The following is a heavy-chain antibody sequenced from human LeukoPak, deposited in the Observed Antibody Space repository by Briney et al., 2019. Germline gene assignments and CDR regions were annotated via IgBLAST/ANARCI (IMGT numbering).Heavy chain of an antibody. CDR3: ARGRGYCSSTSCYKYYYYMGV. Sequence: SETLSLTCAVYGGSFSGYYWSWIRQPPGKGLEWIGEINHSGSTNYNPSLKSRVTISVDTSKNQFSLKLSSVTAADTAVYYCARGRGYCSSTSCYKYYYYMGVWGKGTTVTVSS. J-gene: IGHJ6*03. CDR1: GGSFSGYY. D-gene: IGHD2-2*02. CDR2: INHSGST. V-gene: IGHV4-34*01.